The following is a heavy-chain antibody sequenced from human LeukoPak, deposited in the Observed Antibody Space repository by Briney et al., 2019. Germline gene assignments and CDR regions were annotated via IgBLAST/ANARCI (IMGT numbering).Heavy chain of an antibody. CDR2: IYSGGST. V-gene: IGHV3-53*01. CDR3: AKDKRRAIFYFDY. Sequence: GGSLRLSCAASGFTVSSNYMSWVRQAPGKGLEWVSVIYSGGSTYYADSVKGRFTISRDNSKNTLYLQMNSLRAEDTAVYYCAKDKRRAIFYFDYWGQGTLVTVSS. J-gene: IGHJ4*02. CDR1: GFTVSSNY.